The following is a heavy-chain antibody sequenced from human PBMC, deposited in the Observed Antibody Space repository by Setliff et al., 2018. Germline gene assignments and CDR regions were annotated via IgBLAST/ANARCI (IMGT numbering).Heavy chain of an antibody. Sequence: KTSETLSLTCTVSGASLNSGTYYWGWIRQPPGKGLEWIGRIYYRGDTYYNPSLKGRLTISVDTAQNQFSLRLTSVTAADTAVYYCARIGTYRYFDYWGQGALVTVSS. D-gene: IGHD1-1*01. CDR2: IYYRGDT. CDR3: ARIGTYRYFDY. CDR1: GASLNSGTYY. V-gene: IGHV4-39*01. J-gene: IGHJ4*02.